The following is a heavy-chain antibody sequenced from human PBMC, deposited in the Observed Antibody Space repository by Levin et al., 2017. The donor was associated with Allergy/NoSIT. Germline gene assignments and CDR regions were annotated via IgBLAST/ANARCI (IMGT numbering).Heavy chain of an antibody. J-gene: IGHJ4*02. CDR3: ARDSALAATDYFDY. CDR2: ISYDGSNK. CDR1: GFTFSSYA. Sequence: PGESLKISCAASGFTFSSYAMHWVRQAPGKGLEWVAVISYDGSNKYYADSVKGRFTISRDNSKNTLYLQMNSLRAEDTAVYYCARDSALAATDYFDYWGQGTLVTVSS. V-gene: IGHV3-30*04. D-gene: IGHD2-15*01.